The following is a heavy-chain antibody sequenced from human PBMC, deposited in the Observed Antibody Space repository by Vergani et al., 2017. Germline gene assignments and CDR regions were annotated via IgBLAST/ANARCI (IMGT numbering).Heavy chain of an antibody. CDR2: IYWNDDQ. Sequence: QITLKESGPTLVKPTQTLTLTCTFSGFSLNTRGVSVAWIRQPPGKALDWLALIYWNDDQHYSPSLNNRVTITKDTSKNQVVLTMTNMDYVDTGTYYCVYRKTEWGTTGSFYPFYYSYYMDVWGKGTTVTVSS. CDR1: GFSLNTRGVS. CDR3: VYRKTEWGTTGSFYPFYYSYYMDV. V-gene: IGHV2-5*04. J-gene: IGHJ6*03. D-gene: IGHD1-7*01.